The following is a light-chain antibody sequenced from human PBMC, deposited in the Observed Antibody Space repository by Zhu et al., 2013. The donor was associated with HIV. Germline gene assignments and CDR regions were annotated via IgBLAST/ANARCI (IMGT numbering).Light chain of an antibody. J-gene: IGKJ4*01. CDR2: LGS. CDR1: QSLLHSNGYNY. Sequence: DIVMTQSPLSLPVTPGEPASISCRSTQSLLHSNGYNYLDWYLQKPGQSPQLLIYLGSNRASGVPDRFSGSGSGTDFTLKISRVEAEDVGVYYCMQALQTPTFGGGTEGGDQT. CDR3: MQALQTPT. V-gene: IGKV2-28*01.